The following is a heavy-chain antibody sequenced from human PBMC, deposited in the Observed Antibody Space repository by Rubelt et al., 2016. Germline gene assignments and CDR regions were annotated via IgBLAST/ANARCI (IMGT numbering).Heavy chain of an antibody. CDR1: GYTLTELS. V-gene: IGHV1-18*01. J-gene: IGHJ4*02. CDR3: ASDADYYDSSGYYPY. D-gene: IGHD3-22*01. CDR2: ISAYNGNT. Sequence: QVQLVQSGAEVKKPGASVKVSCKVSGYTLTELSMHWVRQAPGKGLEWMGWISAYNGNTNYAQKLQGRVTLTTDTSTSTAYMELRSLRSDDTAVYYCASDADYYDSSGYYPYWGQGTLVTVSS.